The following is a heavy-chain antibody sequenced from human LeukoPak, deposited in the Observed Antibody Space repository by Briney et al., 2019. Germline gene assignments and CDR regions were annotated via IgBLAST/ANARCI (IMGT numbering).Heavy chain of an antibody. CDR2: IIPILGIA. J-gene: IGHJ6*02. D-gene: IGHD5-12*01. CDR1: GGTFSSYA. V-gene: IGHV1-69*04. Sequence: ASVKVSCKASGGTFSSYAISWVRQAPGQGLEWMGRIIPILGIANYAQKCQGRVTITADKSTSTAYMELSSLRSEDTAVYYCARAQVDIVATDYYYGMDVWGQGTTVTVSS. CDR3: ARAQVDIVATDYYYGMDV.